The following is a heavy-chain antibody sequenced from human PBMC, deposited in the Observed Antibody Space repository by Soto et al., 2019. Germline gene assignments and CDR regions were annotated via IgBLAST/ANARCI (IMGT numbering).Heavy chain of an antibody. J-gene: IGHJ4*02. Sequence: QVQLVESGGGLVKPGGSLRLSCAASGFTFSDFYMSWIRQAPGKGLEWISYISSGSTNIFYADSVKGRFTVSRDNAKNSVYLQMDSRRAEDTAVYSCARDRNAAGSDYWCQGTLVTVSS. D-gene: IGHD1-1*01. CDR2: ISSGSTNI. V-gene: IGHV3-11*01. CDR3: ARDRNAAGSDY. CDR1: GFTFSDFY.